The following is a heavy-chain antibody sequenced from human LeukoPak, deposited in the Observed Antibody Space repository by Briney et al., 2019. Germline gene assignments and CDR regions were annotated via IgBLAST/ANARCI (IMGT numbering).Heavy chain of an antibody. Sequence: ASVKVSCKAFGYTFTSNYMHWVRQAPGQGPEWMGVISPSGGSTTYAQKFQGRVTLTRDMSTSTDYLELSRLRSDDTAVYYCARGVTGIYYYYYMDVWGKGTTVTVSS. CDR3: ARGVTGIYYYYYMDV. CDR2: ISPSGGST. CDR1: GYTFTSNY. J-gene: IGHJ6*03. V-gene: IGHV1-46*01. D-gene: IGHD3-10*01.